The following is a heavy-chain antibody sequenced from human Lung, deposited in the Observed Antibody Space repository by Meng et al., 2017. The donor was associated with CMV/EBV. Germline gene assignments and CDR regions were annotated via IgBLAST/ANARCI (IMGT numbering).Heavy chain of an antibody. V-gene: IGHV7-4-1*02. J-gene: IGHJ5*02. CDR1: GYTFSTYT. Sequence: QLQLVQSVSELKKPGASVKVSCKASGYTFSTYTIYWVQQAHGRGLEWMGWISTNTGTPTYTQGFTGRFVFSLDTSVSTAYLQISSLKAEDTAVYYCARGGNFDPWGQGTLVTVSS. CDR2: ISTNTGTP. D-gene: IGHD2/OR15-2a*01. CDR3: ARGGNFDP.